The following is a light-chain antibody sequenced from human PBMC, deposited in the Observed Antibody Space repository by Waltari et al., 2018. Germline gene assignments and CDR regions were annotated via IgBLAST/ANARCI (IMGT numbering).Light chain of an antibody. CDR2: GAS. CDR1: QSVSSN. V-gene: IGKV3D-15*01. J-gene: IGKJ4*01. CDR3: QQNSNWPLT. Sequence: EIVMTQSPATLSLSPGERATLSCRASQSVSSNLAWYQQKPGQAPRLLIYGASSRATVIPDRFSGSGSGTEFTLTISSLEPEDVAVYYCQQNSNWPLTFGGGTKVEIK.